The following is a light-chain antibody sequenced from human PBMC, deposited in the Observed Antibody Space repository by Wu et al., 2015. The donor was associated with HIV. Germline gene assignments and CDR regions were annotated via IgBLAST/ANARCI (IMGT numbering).Light chain of an antibody. CDR1: QSVSSSY. V-gene: IGKV3-20*01. Sequence: EIVLTQSPGTLSLSPGERATLSCRASQSVSSSYLAWYQQKPGQAPRLLIYGASSRATGIPDRFRGSGSGTDFTLTISRLEPEDFAVYYCQQYGSLPATFGQGTKVEIK. J-gene: IGKJ1*01. CDR2: GAS. CDR3: QQYGSLPAT.